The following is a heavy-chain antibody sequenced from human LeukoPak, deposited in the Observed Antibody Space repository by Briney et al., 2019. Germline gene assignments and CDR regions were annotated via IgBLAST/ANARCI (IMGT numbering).Heavy chain of an antibody. Sequence: GGSLRLSCTASGFTFNLYAMTWVRQAPGKGLVWVSRINSDGSSTSYADSVKGRFTVSRDNAKNTLYLQMNSLRAEDTAVYYCARRSAAKDAFDIWGQGTMVTVSS. J-gene: IGHJ3*02. V-gene: IGHV3-74*01. D-gene: IGHD6-25*01. CDR2: INSDGSST. CDR3: ARRSAAKDAFDI. CDR1: GFTFNLYA.